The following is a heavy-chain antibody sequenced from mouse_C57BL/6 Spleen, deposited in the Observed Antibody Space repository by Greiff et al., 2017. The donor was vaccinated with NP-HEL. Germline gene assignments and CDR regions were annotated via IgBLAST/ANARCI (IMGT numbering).Heavy chain of an antibody. Sequence: VQLQQPGAELVRPGTSVKMSCKASGYTFTNYWIGWAKQRPGHGLEWIGDIYPGGGYTNYNEKFKGKATLTADKSSSTAYMQFSSLTSEDSAIYYCARSDSSGYYAMDYWGQGTSVTVSS. J-gene: IGHJ4*01. V-gene: IGHV1-63*01. CDR1: GYTFTNYW. CDR3: ARSDSSGYYAMDY. CDR2: IYPGGGYT. D-gene: IGHD3-2*02.